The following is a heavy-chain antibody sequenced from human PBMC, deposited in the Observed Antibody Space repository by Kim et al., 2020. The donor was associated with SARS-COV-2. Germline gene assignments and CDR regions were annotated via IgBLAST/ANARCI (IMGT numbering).Heavy chain of an antibody. J-gene: IGHJ5*02. D-gene: IGHD6-13*01. CDR3: ARRSYPGYSSSRQRGWFDP. V-gene: IGHV4-34*01. CDR2: INHSGST. CDR1: GGSFSGYY. Sequence: SETLSLTCAVYGGSFSGYYWSWIRQPPGKGLEWIGEINHSGSTNYNPSLKSRVTISVDTSKNQFSLKLSSVTAADTAVYYCARRSYPGYSSSRQRGWFDPWGQGTLVTVSS.